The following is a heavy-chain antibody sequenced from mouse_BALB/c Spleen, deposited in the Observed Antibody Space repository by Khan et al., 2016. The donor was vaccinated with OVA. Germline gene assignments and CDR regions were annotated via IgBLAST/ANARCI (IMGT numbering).Heavy chain of an antibody. J-gene: IGHJ2*01. CDR3: SREEALYYIDY. CDR2: IYPGTDNT. CDR1: GYIFTSYW. V-gene: IGHV1S132*01. Sequence: QVQLQQSGAELVRPGASVKLSCKTSGYIFTSYWIHWVKQRSGQGLEWIARIYPGTDNTYYNENLKDKATLTADRSSSTAYMLLSNLKSVDSAVYVCSREEALYYIDYWGQGTTLTVSS. D-gene: IGHD1-1*01.